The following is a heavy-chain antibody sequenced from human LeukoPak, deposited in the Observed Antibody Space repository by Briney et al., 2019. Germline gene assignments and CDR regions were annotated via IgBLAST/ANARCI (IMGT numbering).Heavy chain of an antibody. V-gene: IGHV3-23*01. CDR1: GFPFSSYT. D-gene: IGHD4-17*01. Sequence: PGGSLRLSCAASGFPFSSYTLSWVRQAPGKGLEWVSAISGSSPATYYSGSVKGRFTISRDNSKNTLYLQMNSLRAEDTAVYYCAKDFSDYSQYFQHWGQGTLVTVSS. CDR2: ISGSSPAT. CDR3: AKDFSDYSQYFQH. J-gene: IGHJ1*01.